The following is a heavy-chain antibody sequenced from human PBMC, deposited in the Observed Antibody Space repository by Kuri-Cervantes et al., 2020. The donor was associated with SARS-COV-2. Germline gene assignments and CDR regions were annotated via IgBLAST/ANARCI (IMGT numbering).Heavy chain of an antibody. J-gene: IGHJ4*02. D-gene: IGHD3-16*02. Sequence: SQTLSLTCAVYGGSFSGYYWSWIRQPPGKGLEWIGEIIHSGSTNYNPSLKSRVTISVDRSKKKFSLKLSSVTAADTAVYYCARGLPLDYPITFGGVIGAVDYWGQGTLVTVSS. CDR1: GGSFSGYY. V-gene: IGHV4-34*01. CDR3: ARGLPLDYPITFGGVIGAVDY. CDR2: IIHSGST.